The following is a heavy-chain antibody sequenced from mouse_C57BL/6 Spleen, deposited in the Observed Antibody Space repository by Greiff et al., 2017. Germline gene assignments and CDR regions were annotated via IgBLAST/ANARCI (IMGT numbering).Heavy chain of an antibody. Sequence: VQLQQPGAELVKPGASVKLSCKASGYTFTSYWMHWVKQRPGQGLEWIGMIHPNSGSTNYNEKFKSKATLTVDKSSSTAYMQLSSLTSEDSAVYYCARSGYGYYLDYWGQGTTLTVSS. CDR2: IHPNSGST. D-gene: IGHD2-10*02. J-gene: IGHJ2*01. V-gene: IGHV1-64*01. CDR1: GYTFTSYW. CDR3: ARSGYGYYLDY.